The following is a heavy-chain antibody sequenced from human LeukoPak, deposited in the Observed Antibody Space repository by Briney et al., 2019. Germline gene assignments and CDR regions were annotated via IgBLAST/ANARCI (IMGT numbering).Heavy chain of an antibody. J-gene: IGHJ3*02. D-gene: IGHD3-22*01. CDR2: IFYSGQT. CDR1: GGSLSSYY. CDR3: ARWKYYDLIRAFDI. V-gene: IGHV4-59*12. Sequence: PSETLSLTCTVSGGSLSSYYWIWIRQSPGKGLEYLGYIFYSGQTNYNPSLKSRVTISVDTSKNEFSLNLSSVTAADQAVYCCARWKYYDLIRAFDIWGRGTMVTVSS.